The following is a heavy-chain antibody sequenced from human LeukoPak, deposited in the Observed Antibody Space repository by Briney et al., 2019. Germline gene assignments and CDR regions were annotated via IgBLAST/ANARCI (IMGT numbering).Heavy chain of an antibody. CDR3: AREIAAAGEDAFDI. CDR1: GFSLSTSGMC. V-gene: IGHV2-70*11. D-gene: IGHD6-13*01. J-gene: IGHJ3*02. Sequence: RGSGPTLVNPTQTLTLTCTFSGFSLSTSGMCVSWIRQPPGKALDWLARIDWDDDKYYSTSLKARLTISKDTSKNQVVLTMTNMDPVDTATYYCAREIAAAGEDAFDIWGQGTVVTVSS. CDR2: IDWDDDK.